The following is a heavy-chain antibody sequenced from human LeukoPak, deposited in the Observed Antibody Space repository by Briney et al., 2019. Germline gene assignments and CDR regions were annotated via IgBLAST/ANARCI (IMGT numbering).Heavy chain of an antibody. CDR2: INSDGSST. CDR3: ARDYPTSGIVTIFDY. J-gene: IGHJ4*02. D-gene: IGHD1-1*01. CDR1: GFTFSSYW. V-gene: IGHV3-74*01. Sequence: GGSLRLSCAASGFTFSSYWMHWVRQAPGKGLVWVSRINSDGSSTSYADSVKGRFTISRDNSKNTLYLQMSSLRAEDTAVYYCARDYPTSGIVTIFDYWGQGTLVTVSS.